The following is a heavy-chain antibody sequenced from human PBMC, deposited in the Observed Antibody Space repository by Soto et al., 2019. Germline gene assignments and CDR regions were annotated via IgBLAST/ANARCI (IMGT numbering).Heavy chain of an antibody. CDR3: AREEVSRPNTYHGLDV. V-gene: IGHV3-21*01. CDR2: ISSRSSYI. Sequence: EVHLAESGGGLVKPGGSLRLSCAASGFTFHTYTMNWVRQAPGKGLEWVSSISSRSSYIYYADSVKGRFTISRDDARNSLYLQMSGLRVEDTAVYYCAREEVSRPNTYHGLDVWGQGTTVTVSS. J-gene: IGHJ6*02. CDR1: GFTFHTYT.